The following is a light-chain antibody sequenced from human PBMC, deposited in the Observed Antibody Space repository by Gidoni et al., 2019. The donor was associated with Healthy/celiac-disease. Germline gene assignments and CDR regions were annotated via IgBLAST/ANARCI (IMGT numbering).Light chain of an antibody. CDR3: CSYAGSYTWV. CDR1: SSDVGGYNY. V-gene: IGLV2-11*01. CDR2: DVS. Sequence: CTGTSSDVGGYNYVSWYQQHPGKAPKLMIYDVSKRPSGVPDRFSGSKSGNTASLTISGLQAEDEADYYCCSYAGSYTWVFGGGTKLTVL. J-gene: IGLJ3*02.